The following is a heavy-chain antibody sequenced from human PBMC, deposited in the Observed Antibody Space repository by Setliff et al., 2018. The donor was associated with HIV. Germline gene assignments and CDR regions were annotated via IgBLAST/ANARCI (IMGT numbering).Heavy chain of an antibody. Sequence: ASVKVSCKASGYTFTSYYMHWVRQAPGQGLEWMGRINPNSGGTNYAQKFQGRVTMTRDTSMNTAYMELSNLRSEDTAVYYCATEGAGGSYQRASALDLWGQGTMVTVSS. V-gene: IGHV1-2*06. CDR1: GYTFTSYY. CDR3: ATEGAGGSYQRASALDL. J-gene: IGHJ3*01. CDR2: INPNSGGT. D-gene: IGHD1-26*01.